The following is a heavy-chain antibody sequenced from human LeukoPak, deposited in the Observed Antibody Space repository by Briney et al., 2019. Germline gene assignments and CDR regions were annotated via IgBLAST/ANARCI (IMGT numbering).Heavy chain of an antibody. CDR1: GFTFSDYY. Sequence: GGSLRLSCAASGFTFSDYYMSWIRQAPGKGPEWVSYISSSSSYTNYADSVKGRFTISRDNAKNSLYLQMNSLRAEDTAVYYCARDLGYCSSTSCSGAFDIWGQGTMVTVSS. D-gene: IGHD2-2*01. J-gene: IGHJ3*02. CDR3: ARDLGYCSSTSCSGAFDI. CDR2: ISSSSSYT. V-gene: IGHV3-11*06.